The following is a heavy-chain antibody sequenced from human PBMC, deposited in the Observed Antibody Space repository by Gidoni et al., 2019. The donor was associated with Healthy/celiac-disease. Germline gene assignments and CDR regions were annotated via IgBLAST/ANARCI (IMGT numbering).Heavy chain of an antibody. D-gene: IGHD6-13*01. Sequence: QVQLVQSGAEVKKPGSSVKFSCTASGGTFSSYTNSWVRQAPGQGLEWMGRIIPSLGIANYAQKFQGRVTITADKSTSTAYMELSSLRSEDTAVYYCARGSAAAGNAFDIWGQGTMVTVSS. V-gene: IGHV1-69*02. CDR2: IIPSLGIA. CDR3: ARGSAAAGNAFDI. J-gene: IGHJ3*02. CDR1: GGTFSSYT.